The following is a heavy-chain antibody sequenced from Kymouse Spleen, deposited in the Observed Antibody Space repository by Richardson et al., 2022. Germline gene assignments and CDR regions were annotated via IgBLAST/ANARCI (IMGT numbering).Heavy chain of an antibody. CDR2: IKSKTDGGTT. CDR1: GFTFSNAW. D-gene: IGHD3-10*01. CDR3: TTEYYYGSGDYFDY. Sequence: EVQLVESGGGLVKPGGSLRLSCAASGFTFSNAWMSWVRQAPGKGLEWVGRIKSKTDGGTTDYAAPVKGRFTISRDDSKNTLYLQMNSLKTEDTAVYYCTTEYYYGSGDYFDYWGQGTLVTVSS. J-gene: IGHJ4*02. V-gene: IGHV3-15*01.